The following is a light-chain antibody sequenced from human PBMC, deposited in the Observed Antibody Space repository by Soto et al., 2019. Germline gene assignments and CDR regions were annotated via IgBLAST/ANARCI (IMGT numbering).Light chain of an antibody. CDR3: QQSYSTPAT. V-gene: IGKV1-39*01. J-gene: IGKJ1*01. CDR1: QSISSY. CDR2: AAS. Sequence: DIQMTQSPSSLSASVGDRVTITCRASQSISSYLNWYQQKPGKAPTLLIYAASSLQIGVPSRFSGSGSGTDVSLTISSLQPEDFATYYCQQSYSTPATFGQGTKVEIK.